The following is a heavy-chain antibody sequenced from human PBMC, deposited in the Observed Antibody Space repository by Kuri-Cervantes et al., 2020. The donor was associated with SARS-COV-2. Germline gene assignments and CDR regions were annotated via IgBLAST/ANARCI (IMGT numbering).Heavy chain of an antibody. CDR1: GFTFSSYW. J-gene: IGHJ4*02. CDR3: ATDRTILDYFDY. CDR2: INSDGSST. Sequence: GESLKISCAASGFTFSSYWMHWVRQAPGKGLVWVSRINSDGSSTSYADSVKGRFTISRDNAKNTLYLQMNSLRAEDTAVYYCATDRTILDYFDYWGQGTLVTVSS. D-gene: IGHD3-9*01. V-gene: IGHV3-74*01.